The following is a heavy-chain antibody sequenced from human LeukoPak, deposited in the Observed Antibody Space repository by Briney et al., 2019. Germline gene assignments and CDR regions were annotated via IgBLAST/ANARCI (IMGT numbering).Heavy chain of an antibody. D-gene: IGHD2/OR15-2a*01. Sequence: SETLCLTCTVSGGPISSNYWGWIRQPPGKGLEWIGSIYYSGSTYYNPSLKGRVTISVDTSKNQFSLKLSSVTAADTAVYYCARSTEKLLYASDIWGQGTMVTVSS. V-gene: IGHV4-39*01. CDR2: IYYSGST. CDR3: ARSTEKLLYASDI. CDR1: GGPISSNY. J-gene: IGHJ3*02.